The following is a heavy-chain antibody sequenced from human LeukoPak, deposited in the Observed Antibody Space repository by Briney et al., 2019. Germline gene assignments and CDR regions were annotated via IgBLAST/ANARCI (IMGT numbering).Heavy chain of an antibody. Sequence: GGSLRLSCAASGFTFSSYAMHWVRQAPGKGLEWVAVISYDGSNKYYADSVKGRFTISRDNAKNSLYLEMNSLRAEDTAVYFCARDKDYYDSTAYTPFDYWGQGTLVTVSS. CDR3: ARDKDYYDSTAYTPFDY. D-gene: IGHD3-22*01. V-gene: IGHV3-30-3*01. CDR1: GFTFSSYA. J-gene: IGHJ4*02. CDR2: ISYDGSNK.